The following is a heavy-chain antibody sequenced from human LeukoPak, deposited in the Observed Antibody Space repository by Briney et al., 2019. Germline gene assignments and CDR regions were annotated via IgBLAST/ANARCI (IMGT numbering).Heavy chain of an antibody. Sequence: GGSLRLSCVASGFTFSSYWMSWVRQAPGKGLEWVAKIKQDGSEENYVDSVKGRFTISRDNAQNSLYLQMNSLRVEDTAVYYCARDPTTVPTNRYFDLWGRGTLVTVSS. D-gene: IGHD4-17*01. CDR3: ARDPTTVPTNRYFDL. J-gene: IGHJ2*01. V-gene: IGHV3-7*01. CDR2: IKQDGSEE. CDR1: GFTFSSYW.